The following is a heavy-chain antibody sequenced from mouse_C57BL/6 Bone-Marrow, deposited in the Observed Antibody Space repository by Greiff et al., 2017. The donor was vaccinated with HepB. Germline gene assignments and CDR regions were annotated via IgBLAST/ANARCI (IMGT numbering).Heavy chain of an antibody. V-gene: IGHV7-3*01. CDR3: TRHYGSSPFAY. J-gene: IGHJ3*01. CDR1: GFTFTDYY. Sequence: EVQLQESGGGLVQPGGSLSLSCAASGFTFTDYYMSWVRQPPGKALEWLGFIRNKANGYTTEYSASVKGRVTISRDNSQSILYLQMNALRAEDSAPYYCTRHYGSSPFAYWGQGTLVTVSA. CDR2: IRNKANGYTT. D-gene: IGHD1-1*01.